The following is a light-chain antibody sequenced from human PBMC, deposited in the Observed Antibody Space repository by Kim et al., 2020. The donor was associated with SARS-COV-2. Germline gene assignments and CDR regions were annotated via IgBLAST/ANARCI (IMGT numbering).Light chain of an antibody. J-gene: IGLJ1*01. CDR1: SSDVGGYNY. Sequence: QSVLTQPASVSGSPGQSITISCTGTSSDVGGYNYVSWYQHYPGKAPKLMIYEVNNRPSGVSNRFSGSKSGNMASLTISGLQAEDVADYYCSSYTSSSTLPYVFGTGTKVTVL. CDR2: EVN. CDR3: SSYTSSSTLPYV. V-gene: IGLV2-14*01.